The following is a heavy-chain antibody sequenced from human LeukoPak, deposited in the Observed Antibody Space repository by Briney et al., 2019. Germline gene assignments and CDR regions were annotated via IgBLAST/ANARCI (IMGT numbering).Heavy chain of an antibody. Sequence: SVKVSCKASGGTFSSYAISWVRQAPGQGLEWMGGIIPIFGTANYAQKFQGRVTITADESTSTAYMELSSLRSEDTAVYYCARESPFGEVRFDYWGQGTLVTVSS. J-gene: IGHJ4*02. V-gene: IGHV1-69*01. D-gene: IGHD3-10*01. CDR1: GGTFSSYA. CDR3: ARESPFGEVRFDY. CDR2: IIPIFGTA.